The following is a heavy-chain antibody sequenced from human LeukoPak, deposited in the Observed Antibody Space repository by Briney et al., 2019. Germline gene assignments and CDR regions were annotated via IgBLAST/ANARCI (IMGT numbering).Heavy chain of an antibody. D-gene: IGHD1-26*01. V-gene: IGHV4-38-2*02. CDR1: GYSIRSGYY. CDR3: ARDVLSGSFEFDP. Sequence: SETLSLTCTVSGYSIRSGYYWGWIRQPPGKGLEWIGSIYQSGSTFYNPSLKSRVTISVDTSKNQFSLKLSSVTAADTAVYYCARDVLSGSFEFDPWGQGMLVTVSS. J-gene: IGHJ5*02. CDR2: IYQSGST.